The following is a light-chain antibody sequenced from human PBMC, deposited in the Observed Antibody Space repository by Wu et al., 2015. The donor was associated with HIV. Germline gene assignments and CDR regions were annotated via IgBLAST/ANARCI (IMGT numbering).Light chain of an antibody. Sequence: EIVMTQSPATLSVSPGERATLSCRASQSVSSNLAWYQQKPGQAPRLLIYGASTRATGIPARFSGSGSGTEFTLTISSMQSEDFAVYYCQQRSNWLRTFGGGTKVEIK. V-gene: IGKV3-15*01. CDR2: GAS. CDR3: QQRSNWLRT. CDR1: QSVSSN. J-gene: IGKJ4*01.